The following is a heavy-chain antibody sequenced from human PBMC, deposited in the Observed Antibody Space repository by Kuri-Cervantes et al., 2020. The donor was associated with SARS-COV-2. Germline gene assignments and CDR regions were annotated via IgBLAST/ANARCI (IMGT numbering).Heavy chain of an antibody. J-gene: IGHJ3*02. CDR2: ISGSGGST. D-gene: IGHD1-26*01. V-gene: IGHV3-23*01. CDR3: AKGPVGATGAFDI. CDR1: GFTFSSYA. Sequence: GESLKISCAASGFTFSSYAMSRVRQAPGKGLEWVSAISGSGGSTYYADSVKGRFTISRDNSKNTLYLQMNSLRAEDTAVYYCAKGPVGATGAFDIRGQGTMVTVSS.